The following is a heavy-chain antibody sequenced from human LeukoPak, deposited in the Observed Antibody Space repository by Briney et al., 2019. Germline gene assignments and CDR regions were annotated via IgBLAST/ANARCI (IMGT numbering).Heavy chain of an antibody. Sequence: GGSLRLSCAASGFSFSTYGMHWLRQAPGKGLEWVALIWNAGTNTYYADSVKGRFTISRDNSKNTLYQQMNSLRAEDTAVYYCVGDTPPGGDYYLDYWGQGTLVIVSS. D-gene: IGHD3-16*01. CDR3: VGDTPPGGDYYLDY. V-gene: IGHV3-33*01. J-gene: IGHJ4*02. CDR2: IWNAGTNT. CDR1: GFSFSTYG.